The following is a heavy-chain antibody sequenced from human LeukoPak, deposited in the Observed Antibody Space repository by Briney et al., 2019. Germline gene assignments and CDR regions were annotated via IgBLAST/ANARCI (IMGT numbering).Heavy chain of an antibody. D-gene: IGHD3-3*01. CDR2: INPNSGGT. CDR3: ARVEWELYPFFDY. V-gene: IGHV1-2*02. CDR1: GYTFTGYF. Sequence: ASVKVSCKASGYTFTGYFIHWMRQAPGQGLEWMGWINPNSGGTNYAQKFQGRVTMTRDASISTAYMEVSRLRSGDTAVYYCARVEWELYPFFDYWGQGTLVTVSS. J-gene: IGHJ4*02.